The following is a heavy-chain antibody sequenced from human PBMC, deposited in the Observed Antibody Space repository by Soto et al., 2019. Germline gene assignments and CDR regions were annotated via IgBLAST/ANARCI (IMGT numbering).Heavy chain of an antibody. J-gene: IGHJ6*02. CDR1: GFTFSSYG. V-gene: IGHV3-33*01. D-gene: IGHD6-19*01. CDR3: AGDSVAGMYYYYGMDV. Sequence: QVQLVESGGGVVQPGRSLRLSCAASGFTFSSYGMHWVRQAPGKGLEWVAVIWYDGSNKYYADSVKGRFTISRDNSKNTLYLQMNSLRAEDTAVYYCAGDSVAGMYYYYGMDVWGQGTTVTVSS. CDR2: IWYDGSNK.